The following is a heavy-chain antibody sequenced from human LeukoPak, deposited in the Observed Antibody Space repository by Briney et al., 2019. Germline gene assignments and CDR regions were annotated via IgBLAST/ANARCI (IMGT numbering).Heavy chain of an antibody. D-gene: IGHD6-25*01. CDR3: ARDGSAYYGMDV. J-gene: IGHJ6*02. Sequence: GGSLRLSCEASGFTFSRSDMIWVRQAPGKGLEWVSIISASGGSTFYADSVRGRFTISRDNSKNTLYLQMNSLRAEDTAVYYCARDGSAYYGMDVWGQGTTVTVSS. CDR1: GFTFSRSD. CDR2: ISASGGST. V-gene: IGHV3-23*01.